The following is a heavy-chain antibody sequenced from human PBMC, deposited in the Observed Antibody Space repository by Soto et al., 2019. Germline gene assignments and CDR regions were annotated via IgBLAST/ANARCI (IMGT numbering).Heavy chain of an antibody. V-gene: IGHV3-74*01. CDR2: INNDGSST. D-gene: IGHD3-3*01. Sequence: GGSLRLSCAASGFTLSSYWMHWVRQSPGKGLEWVSHINNDGSSTTYADSVKGRFTISRDNAKNTLYLQMNSLKVEDTAVYYCARDFSPWGQGTLVTVSS. J-gene: IGHJ5*02. CDR3: ARDFSP. CDR1: GFTLSSYW.